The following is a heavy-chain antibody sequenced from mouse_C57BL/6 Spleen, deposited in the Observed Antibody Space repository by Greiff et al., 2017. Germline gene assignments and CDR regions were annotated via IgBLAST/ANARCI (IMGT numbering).Heavy chain of an antibody. CDR1: GFTFSSYA. J-gene: IGHJ1*03. CDR2: ISSGGDYI. Sequence: EVKLMESGEGLVKPGGSLKLSCAASGFTFSSYAMSWVRQTPEKRLEWVAYISSGGDYIYYADTVKGRFTISRDNARNTLYLQMSSLKSEDTAMYYCAIDQISYYYGSIPWYFDVWGTGTTVTVSS. D-gene: IGHD1-1*01. V-gene: IGHV5S21*01. CDR3: AIDQISYYYGSIPWYFDV.